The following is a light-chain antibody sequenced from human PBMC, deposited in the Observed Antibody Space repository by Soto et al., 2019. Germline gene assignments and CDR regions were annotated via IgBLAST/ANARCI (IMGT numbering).Light chain of an antibody. Sequence: DIQLTQSPSSLSASVGDRVTITCRASQTISDYLHWYQHKPGKDPKVLISAASTLQSGVPSRFSGRGSGTDFTLIISSLQPEGVATYYCQQSFITPRTCGQGTSVEVK. V-gene: IGKV1-39*01. CDR2: AAS. J-gene: IGKJ1*01. CDR1: QTISDY. CDR3: QQSFITPRT.